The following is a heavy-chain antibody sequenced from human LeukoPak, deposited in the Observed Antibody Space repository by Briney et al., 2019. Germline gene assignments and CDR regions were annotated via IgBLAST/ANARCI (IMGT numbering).Heavy chain of an antibody. CDR1: GGSVSSGSYY. Sequence: SETLSLTCTVSGGSVSSGSYYWSWIRQPPGKGLEWIGYICYSGSTNYNPSLKSRVTISVDTSKNQFSLKLSSVTAADTAVYYCAREDYGDFVVDYWGQGTLVTVSS. CDR3: AREDYGDFVVDY. J-gene: IGHJ4*02. D-gene: IGHD4-17*01. CDR2: ICYSGST. V-gene: IGHV4-61*01.